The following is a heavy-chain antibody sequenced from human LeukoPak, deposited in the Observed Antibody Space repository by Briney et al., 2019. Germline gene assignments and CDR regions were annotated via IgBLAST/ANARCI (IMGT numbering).Heavy chain of an antibody. J-gene: IGHJ5*02. CDR3: ARDSGTTGEVKFDP. V-gene: IGHV4-34*01. CDR2: INHIGST. D-gene: IGHD3-10*01. Sequence: SETLSLTCGVYGGSFSGHYWSLIRQPPGEGLEWIGEINHIGSTNYNPSLKSRVTISVDTSKNQFSLKLSSVTAADTAVYYCARDSGTTGEVKFDPWGQGTLVTVSS. CDR1: GGSFSGHY.